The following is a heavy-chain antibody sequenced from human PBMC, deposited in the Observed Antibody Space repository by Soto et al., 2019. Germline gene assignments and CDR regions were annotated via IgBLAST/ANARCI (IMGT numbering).Heavy chain of an antibody. CDR2: INHSGST. D-gene: IGHD6-13*01. Sequence: PSETLSLTCAVYGGSFSGYYWSWIRQPPGKGLEWIGEINHSGSTNYNPSLKSRVTISVDTSKNQFSLKLSSVTAADTAVYYCARENRGVAAAGTVGYWGQGTLVTVSS. CDR1: GGSFSGYY. V-gene: IGHV4-34*01. CDR3: ARENRGVAAAGTVGY. J-gene: IGHJ4*02.